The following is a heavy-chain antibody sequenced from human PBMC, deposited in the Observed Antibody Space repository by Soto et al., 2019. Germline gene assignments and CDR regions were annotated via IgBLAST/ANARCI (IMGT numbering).Heavy chain of an antibody. D-gene: IGHD3-16*02. J-gene: IGHJ4*02. CDR2: IYYSGST. CDR3: ARELELSAGFDY. CDR1: GGSISSYY. V-gene: IGHV4-59*01. Sequence: SETLSLTCTVSGGSISSYYWSWIRQPPGKGLEWIGYIYYSGSTNYNPSLKSRVTISVDTSKNQFSLKLSSVTAADTAVYYCARELELSAGFDYWGQGTLVTVSS.